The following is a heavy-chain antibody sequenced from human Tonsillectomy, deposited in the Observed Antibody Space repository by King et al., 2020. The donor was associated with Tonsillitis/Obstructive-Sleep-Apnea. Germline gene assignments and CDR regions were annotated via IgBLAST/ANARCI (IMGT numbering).Heavy chain of an antibody. Sequence: VQLQQWGAGLLKPSETLSLPCAVDGGSFSGFYWSWIRQPPGKGLEWIGDIYHSGSTNYSRPPKSRVTISLATSSHQFSRKLGSVTAADTAVYYSARGLHYGGISIGYWGQGTLVTVSS. CDR3: ARGLHYGGISIGY. V-gene: IGHV4-34*01. CDR2: IYHSGST. CDR1: GGSFSGFY. D-gene: IGHD4-23*01. J-gene: IGHJ4*02.